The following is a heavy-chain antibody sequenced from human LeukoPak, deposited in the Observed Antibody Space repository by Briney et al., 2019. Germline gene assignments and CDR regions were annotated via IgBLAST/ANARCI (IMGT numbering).Heavy chain of an antibody. Sequence: ASVKVSCKASGYTFTSYGISWVRQAPGQGLEWMGWISAYNGNTNYAQKLQGRVTVTTDTSTSTAYMELRSLRSDDTAVYYCAREDTAMVTPIHWGQGTLVTVSS. V-gene: IGHV1-18*01. CDR2: ISAYNGNT. D-gene: IGHD5-18*01. J-gene: IGHJ4*02. CDR3: AREDTAMVTPIH. CDR1: GYTFTSYG.